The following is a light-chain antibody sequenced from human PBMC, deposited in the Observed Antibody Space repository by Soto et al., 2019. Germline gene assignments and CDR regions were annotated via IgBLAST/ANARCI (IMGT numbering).Light chain of an antibody. CDR1: QSVSSN. CDR2: GAS. Sequence: EKVMTQSPATLSVSPGERVTLSCRASQSVSSNLAWYQQNPGQAPRLLFFGASTRATGIPARFSGSGSGTEFTLTISSLQSEDFAVYYCQQYNNWPRTFGQGTKVEIK. CDR3: QQYNNWPRT. J-gene: IGKJ1*01. V-gene: IGKV3-15*01.